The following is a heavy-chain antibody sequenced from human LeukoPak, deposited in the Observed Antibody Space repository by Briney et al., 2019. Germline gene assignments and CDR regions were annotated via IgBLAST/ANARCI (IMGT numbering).Heavy chain of an antibody. CDR2: ISGSGGST. CDR1: GFNFSRLA. D-gene: IGHD2/OR15-2a*01. Sequence: GGSLKPSCSASGFNFSRLALGLVRQAPGEGLEWVSAISGSGGSTYYADSVKGRFTISRDNSKNTLYLQMNSLRAEDTAVYYCAKDRPFPEYYFGYWGQGTLVTVSS. J-gene: IGHJ4*02. V-gene: IGHV3-23*01. CDR3: AKDRPFPEYYFGY.